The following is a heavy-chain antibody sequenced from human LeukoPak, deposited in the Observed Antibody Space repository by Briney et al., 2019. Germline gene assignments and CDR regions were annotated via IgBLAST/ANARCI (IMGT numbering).Heavy chain of an antibody. CDR3: ARTGGPVATHPHY. CDR1: GFTFSSYA. CDR2: IFASGGST. D-gene: IGHD1-14*01. V-gene: IGHV3-23*01. J-gene: IGHJ4*02. Sequence: PGGSLRLPCAASGFTFSSYAMTWVRQAPGKGLEWVSGIFASGGSTYYADSVKGRFTISRDISKNTLYLQMNSLRAEDTAVYFCARTGGPVATHPHYWGQGTLVTVSS.